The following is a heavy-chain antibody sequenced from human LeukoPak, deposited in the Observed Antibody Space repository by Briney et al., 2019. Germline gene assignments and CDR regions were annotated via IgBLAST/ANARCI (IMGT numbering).Heavy chain of an antibody. V-gene: IGHV3-21*01. CDR1: GFTFSSYS. D-gene: IGHD5-18*01. Sequence: GGSLRLSCAASGFTFSSYSMNWVRQAPGKGLEWVSSISTGSSYIYYADSVKGRFTISRDNAKNSLYLQMNSLRAEDTAVYYCARDSGYSYGTGLYYYYGMDVWGQGTTVTVSS. CDR3: ARDSGYSYGTGLYYYYGMDV. J-gene: IGHJ6*02. CDR2: ISTGSSYI.